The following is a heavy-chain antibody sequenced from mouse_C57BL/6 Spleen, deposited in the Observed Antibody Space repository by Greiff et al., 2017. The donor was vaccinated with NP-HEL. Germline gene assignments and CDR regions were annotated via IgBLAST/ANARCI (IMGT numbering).Heavy chain of an antibody. CDR2: INPNNGGT. CDR3: ARVVYDGRSFAY. J-gene: IGHJ3*01. D-gene: IGHD2-3*01. Sequence: VQLQQSGPELVKPGASVKMSCKASGYTFTDYNMHWVKQSHGKSLEWIGYINPNNGGTSYNQKFKGKATLTVNTSSSTAYMELRSLTSEDSAVYYCARVVYDGRSFAYWGQGTLVTVSA. CDR1: GYTFTDYN. V-gene: IGHV1-22*01.